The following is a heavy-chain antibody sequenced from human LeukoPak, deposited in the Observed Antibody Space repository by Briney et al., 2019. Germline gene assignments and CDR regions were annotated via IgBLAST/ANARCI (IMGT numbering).Heavy chain of an antibody. CDR1: GFTFSSYW. D-gene: IGHD3-3*01. CDR2: IKQDGSEK. V-gene: IGHV3-7*03. J-gene: IGHJ4*02. Sequence: GGSLRLSCAASGFTFSSYWMSWVRQAPAKGLGWVAHIKQDGSEKYYVDSVKGRFTISRDNAKNSLYLQMNSLRAEDTAVYYCARDRAVLRFLEWLLPFDYWGQGTLVTVSS. CDR3: ARDRAVLRFLEWLLPFDY.